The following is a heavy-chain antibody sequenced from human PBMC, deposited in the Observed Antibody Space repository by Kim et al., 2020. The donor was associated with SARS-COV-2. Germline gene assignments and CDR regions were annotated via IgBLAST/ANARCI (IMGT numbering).Heavy chain of an antibody. CDR2: IYPGDSDT. CDR3: ARHVHNSGWLL. Sequence: GESLKISCKASGFIFTNYWIGWVRQMPGKGLEWVAMIYPGDSDTRYSPSFRGQVTISADKSITTAYLQWSSLKASDSALYYCARHVHNSGWLLWGQGTLVTVAS. CDR1: GFIFTNYW. V-gene: IGHV5-51*01. J-gene: IGHJ4*02. D-gene: IGHD6-19*01.